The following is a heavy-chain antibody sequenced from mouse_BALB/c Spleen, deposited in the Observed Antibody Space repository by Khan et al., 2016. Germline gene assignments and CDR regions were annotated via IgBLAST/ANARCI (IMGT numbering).Heavy chain of an antibody. D-gene: IGHD1-1*01. J-gene: IGHJ4*01. CDR2: INPDSSKI. V-gene: IGHV4-1*02. CDR3: ARRDYYFSKDN. CDR1: GFDFSRYG. Sequence: EVKLLESGGGLVQPGGSLNLSCAASGFDFSRYGVRWVRQAPGKGLEWIGEINPDSSKINYTPSLKDKFIMSRDNAKKTLYLQRSKVRSEDTTLYDGARRDYYFSKDNWDQGTSVTVSS.